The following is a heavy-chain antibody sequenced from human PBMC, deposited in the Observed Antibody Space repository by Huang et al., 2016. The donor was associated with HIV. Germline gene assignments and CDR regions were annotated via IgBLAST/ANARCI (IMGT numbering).Heavy chain of an antibody. CDR1: GFKLSGFG. D-gene: IGHD2-15*01. CDR3: AKESRWFSDFDH. J-gene: IGHJ4*02. V-gene: IGHV3-30*18. CDR2: ISEDGRSQ. Sequence: QVHLVESGGGVVQPGGSLRLSCAASGFKLSGFGMSWVRQAPGKGLGWVAVISEDGRSQFYTDSVKGRFTISRDNSDNTLSLQMKGLRPDDTAVYYCAKESRWFSDFDHWGQGVLVSVSS.